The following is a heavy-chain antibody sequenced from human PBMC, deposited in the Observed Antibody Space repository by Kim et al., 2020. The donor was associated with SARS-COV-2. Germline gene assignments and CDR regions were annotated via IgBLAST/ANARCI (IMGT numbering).Heavy chain of an antibody. CDR2: IWYDGSNK. CDR1: GFTFSSYG. V-gene: IGHV3-33*01. J-gene: IGHJ2*01. D-gene: IGHD2-15*01. CDR3: ARDSRGVASRGILWYFDL. Sequence: GGSLRLSCAASGFTFSSYGMHWVRQAPGKGLEWVAVIWYDGSNKYYADSVKGRFTISRDNSKNTLYLQMNSLRAEDTAVYYCARDSRGVASRGILWYFDLWGRGTLVTVSS.